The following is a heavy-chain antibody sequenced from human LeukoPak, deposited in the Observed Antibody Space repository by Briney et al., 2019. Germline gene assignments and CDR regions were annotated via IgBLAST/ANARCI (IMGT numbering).Heavy chain of an antibody. CDR3: ARTYYDFWSGYYPSRGMDV. J-gene: IGHJ6*02. CDR1: GFTVSSNY. D-gene: IGHD3-3*01. Sequence: GGSLRLSCAASGFTVSSNYMSWVRQAPGKGLEWVSVIYSGGSTYYADSVKGRFTISRDNSKNTPYLQMNSLRAEDTAVYYCARTYYDFWSGYYPSRGMDVWGQGTTVTVSS. CDR2: IYSGGST. V-gene: IGHV3-53*01.